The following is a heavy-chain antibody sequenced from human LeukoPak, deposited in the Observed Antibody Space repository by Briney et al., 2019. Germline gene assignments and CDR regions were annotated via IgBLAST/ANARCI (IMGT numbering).Heavy chain of an antibody. J-gene: IGHJ2*01. CDR3: AKDRRHTVSGGYFDL. CDR1: GFTFDDYA. V-gene: IGHV3-9*01. D-gene: IGHD3-10*01. Sequence: PGGSLRLSCAASGFTFDDYAMHWVRQAPGKGLEWVSGISWNSGHIGYADSVKGRFTISRDNAKNSLYLQMNSLRAGDTALYYCAKDRRHTVSGGYFDLWGRGTLVIVPS. CDR2: ISWNSGHI.